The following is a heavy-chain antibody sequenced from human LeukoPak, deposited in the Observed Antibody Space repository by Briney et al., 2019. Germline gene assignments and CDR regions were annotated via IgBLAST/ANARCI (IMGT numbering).Heavy chain of an antibody. CDR3: ARDWSSSSGYNWFDP. J-gene: IGHJ5*02. CDR1: GFTFSGYS. Sequence: PGGSLRLSCAASGFTFSGYSMTWVRQAPGKGLEWLGSIYYSGSTYYNPSLKSRVTISVDTSKNQFSLKLSSVTAADTAVYYCARDWSSSSGYNWFDPWGQGTLVTVSS. D-gene: IGHD6-19*01. CDR2: IYYSGST. V-gene: IGHV4-39*07.